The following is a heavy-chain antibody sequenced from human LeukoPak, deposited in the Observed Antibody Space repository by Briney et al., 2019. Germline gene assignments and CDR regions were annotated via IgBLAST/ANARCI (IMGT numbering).Heavy chain of an antibody. V-gene: IGHV4-34*01. CDR3: ASENLGYCSGGSCYSTPPADY. D-gene: IGHD2-15*01. Sequence: PSETLSLTCAVYGGSFSGYYWSRIRQPPGKGLEWIGEINHSGSTNYNPSLKSRVTISVDTSKNQFSLKLSSVTAADTAVYYCASENLGYCSGGSCYSTPPADYWGQGTLVTVSS. CDR1: GGSFSGYY. CDR2: INHSGST. J-gene: IGHJ4*02.